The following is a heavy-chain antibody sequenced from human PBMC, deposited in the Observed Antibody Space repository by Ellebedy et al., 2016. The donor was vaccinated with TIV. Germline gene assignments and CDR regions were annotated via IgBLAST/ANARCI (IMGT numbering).Heavy chain of an antibody. CDR2: VRSRDGAT. CDR1: GYTFTDYT. CDR3: ARGTGTSWFDP. V-gene: IGHV1-2*02. Sequence: ASVKVSCKASGYTFTDYTVHWVRQAPGQGLEWMGWVRSRDGATRYAQKFLGRVTMTRDTSVSTVYMDLNSLTSIDTAVYYCARGTGTSWFDPWGQGTLVTVSS. J-gene: IGHJ5*02. D-gene: IGHD1-1*01.